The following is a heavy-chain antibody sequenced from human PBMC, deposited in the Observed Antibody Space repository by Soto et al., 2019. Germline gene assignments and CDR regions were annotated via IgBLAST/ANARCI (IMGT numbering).Heavy chain of an antibody. CDR1: GFTFSSYG. D-gene: IGHD6-13*01. J-gene: IGHJ4*02. Sequence: GGSLRLSCAASGFTFSSYGMHWVRQAPGKGLEWVAVISYDGSNKYYADSVKGRFTISRDNSKNTLYLQMNSLRAEDTAVYYCAKDWIAAAGRAGYFDYWGQGT. CDR3: AKDWIAAAGRAGYFDY. V-gene: IGHV3-30*18. CDR2: ISYDGSNK.